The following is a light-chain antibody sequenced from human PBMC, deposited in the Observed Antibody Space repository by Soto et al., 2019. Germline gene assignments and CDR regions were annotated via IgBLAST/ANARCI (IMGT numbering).Light chain of an antibody. V-gene: IGLV2-8*01. Sequence: QSVLTQPPSASGSPGQSVTISCTGTISDVGGYNYVSWYQQHPGKAPKLMIYEVSKRPSGVPDRFSGSKSGNTASLTVSGLQAEDEADYYCSSYAGSNNFGVVFGGGTKVTVL. J-gene: IGLJ2*01. CDR3: SSYAGSNNFGVV. CDR2: EVS. CDR1: ISDVGGYNY.